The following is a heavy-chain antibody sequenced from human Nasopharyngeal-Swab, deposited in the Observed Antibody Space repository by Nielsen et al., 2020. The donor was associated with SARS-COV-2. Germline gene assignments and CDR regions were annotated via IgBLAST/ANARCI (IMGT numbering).Heavy chain of an antibody. CDR1: GYSFTNYW. D-gene: IGHD2-15*01. CDR2: IYPGDSET. CDR3: ARVQGYCTGGSCYSVFYYFAMDV. J-gene: IGHJ6*02. Sequence: GESLKTSCKGSGYSFTNYWIGWVRQMPGKGLEWMGIIYPGDSETRYSPSFEGQVTISVDKSISTAYLQWSSLKASDTAMYYCARVQGYCTGGSCYSVFYYFAMDVWGQGTTVTVSS. V-gene: IGHV5-51*01.